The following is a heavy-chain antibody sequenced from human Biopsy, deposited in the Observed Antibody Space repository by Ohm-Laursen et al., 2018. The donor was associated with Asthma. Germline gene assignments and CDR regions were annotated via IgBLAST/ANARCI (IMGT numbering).Heavy chain of an antibody. D-gene: IGHD1-7*01. J-gene: IGHJ4*02. CDR1: GYPFSDSW. CDR2: IFAANSET. V-gene: IGHV5-51*01. Sequence: GDSLRISCKASGYPFSDSWIGWVRQMPGKGLEWMGIIFAANSETKYSPSFQGQVTISADMSISTAFLQWSSLKASDTAIYYCARFIDGTFFVDYWGQGTLVTVSS. CDR3: ARFIDGTFFVDY.